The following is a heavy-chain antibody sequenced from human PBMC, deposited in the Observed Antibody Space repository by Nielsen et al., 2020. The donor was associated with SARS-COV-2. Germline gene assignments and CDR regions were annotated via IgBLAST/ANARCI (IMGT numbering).Heavy chain of an antibody. J-gene: IGHJ6*02. CDR2: ISYDGSNK. V-gene: IGHV3-30*18. CDR1: GFTFSSYG. Sequence: GESLKISCAASGFTFSSYGMHWVRQAPGKGLEWVAVISYDGSNKYYADSVKGRFTISRDNSKNTLYLQMNSLRAEDTAVYYCAKLKGQGSGSYPYYYYGMDVWGQGTTVTVSS. CDR3: AKLKGQGSGSYPYYYYGMDV. D-gene: IGHD1-26*01.